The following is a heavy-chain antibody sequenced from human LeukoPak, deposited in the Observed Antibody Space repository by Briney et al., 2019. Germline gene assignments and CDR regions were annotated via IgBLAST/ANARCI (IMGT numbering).Heavy chain of an antibody. CDR3: ARGVGVVVPAALIYFDY. CDR2: IYYSGST. J-gene: IGHJ4*02. Sequence: SETLSLTCTVSGGSISSGGYYWSWIRQHPGKGLEWIVYIYYSGSTYYNPSLKSRVTISVDTSKNQFSLKLSSVTAADTAVYYCARGVGVVVPAALIYFDYWGQGTLVTVS. D-gene: IGHD2-2*01. V-gene: IGHV4-31*03. CDR1: GGSISSGGYY.